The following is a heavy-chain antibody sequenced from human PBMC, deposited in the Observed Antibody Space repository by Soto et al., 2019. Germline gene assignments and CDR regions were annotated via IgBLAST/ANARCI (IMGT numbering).Heavy chain of an antibody. Sequence: QVQLVESGGGVVQPGRSLRLSCAASGFTFSSYGMHWVRQAPGKGLEWVAVISYDGSNKYYADSVKGRFTISRDNSKNTLYLQMNRLRAEDTAVYYCAKDYLWFGEQGNYFDYWGQGTLVTVSS. CDR2: ISYDGSNK. J-gene: IGHJ4*02. CDR3: AKDYLWFGEQGNYFDY. D-gene: IGHD3-10*01. CDR1: GFTFSSYG. V-gene: IGHV3-30*18.